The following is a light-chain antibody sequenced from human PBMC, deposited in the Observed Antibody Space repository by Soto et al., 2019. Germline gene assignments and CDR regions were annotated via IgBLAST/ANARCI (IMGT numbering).Light chain of an antibody. CDR2: GAS. J-gene: IGKJ3*01. Sequence: EIVLTQSPGTLSLSPGERATLSCRASQSINSRYLAWYQQKPGQAPRLLIYGASSRATGIPDRFSGSGSGTDFTLTISRLEPEDFAGYYWQQSGSSPGFTFGPGTKVAIK. CDR3: QQSGSSPGFT. CDR1: QSINSRY. V-gene: IGKV3-20*01.